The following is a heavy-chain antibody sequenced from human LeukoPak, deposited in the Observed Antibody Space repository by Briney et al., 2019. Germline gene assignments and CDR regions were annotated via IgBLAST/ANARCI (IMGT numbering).Heavy chain of an antibody. CDR3: ARHRCSSTTCSFDS. J-gene: IGHJ4*02. CDR1: GFTFNNYA. CDR2: ISRKGDTT. D-gene: IGHD2-2*01. V-gene: IGHV3-20*01. Sequence: GESLRLSCAASGFTFNNYAMTWVRQTPGKGPEWVSLISRKGDTTAYAESVRGRFTISRDNAKNSLYLHMNSLRHEDTAFYHCARHRCSSTTCSFDSWGQGSLVTVSS.